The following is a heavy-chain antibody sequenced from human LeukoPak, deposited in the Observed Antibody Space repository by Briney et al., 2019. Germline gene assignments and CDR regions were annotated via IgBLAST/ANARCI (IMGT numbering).Heavy chain of an antibody. Sequence: PGGSLRLSCAASGFTVSSNYMSWVRQAPGKGLEWVSSISSSSSYIYYADSVKGRFTISRDNAKNSLYLQMNSLRAEDTAVYYCTVEEARTDYWGQGTLVTVSS. CDR2: ISSSSSYI. V-gene: IGHV3-21*01. CDR3: TVEEARTDY. CDR1: GFTVSSNY. J-gene: IGHJ4*02.